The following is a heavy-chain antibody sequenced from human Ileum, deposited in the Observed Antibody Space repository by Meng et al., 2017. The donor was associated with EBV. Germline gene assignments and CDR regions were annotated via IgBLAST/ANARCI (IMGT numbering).Heavy chain of an antibody. J-gene: IGHJ4*02. CDR1: GGSISVINW. CDR3: AKNGEKYFEY. CDR2: MSDSGIT. Sequence: QVHPQESGPGLVNPSWTLSLTCAVSGGSISVINWWSWVRQSPEKGLEWIGEMSDSGITHYNPSLKSRVTISADKSNNQFSLKLTSVTSADTAVYFCAKNGEKYFEYWGQGTLVTVSS. V-gene: IGHV4-4*02.